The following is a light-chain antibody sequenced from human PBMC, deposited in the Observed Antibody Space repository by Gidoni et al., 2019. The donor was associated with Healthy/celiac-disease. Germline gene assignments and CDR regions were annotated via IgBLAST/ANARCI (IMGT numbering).Light chain of an antibody. CDR2: EGS. V-gene: IGLV2-23*01. Sequence: QSALTQPASVSGSPGHSITISCTGTSSDVGSYNLVSWYQQHPGKAPKLMIYEGSTRPSGVSNRFSGSKSSNTASLTSSGLQAEDEADYYCCSYAGSSTWVFGGGTKLTVL. J-gene: IGLJ3*02. CDR3: CSYAGSSTWV. CDR1: SSDVGSYNL.